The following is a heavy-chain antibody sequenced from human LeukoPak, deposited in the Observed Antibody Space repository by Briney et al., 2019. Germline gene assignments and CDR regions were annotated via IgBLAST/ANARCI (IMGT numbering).Heavy chain of an antibody. Sequence: ASVKVSCKASGYTFTSYAMHWVRQAPGQRLEWMGWINADNGNTKYSQEFQGRVTITRDTSASTAYMELSSLRSEDMAVYYCARAGCSSTSCYGEGNWFDPWGQGTLVTVSS. V-gene: IGHV1-3*03. CDR1: GYTFTSYA. D-gene: IGHD2-2*01. CDR3: ARAGCSSTSCYGEGNWFDP. J-gene: IGHJ5*02. CDR2: INADNGNT.